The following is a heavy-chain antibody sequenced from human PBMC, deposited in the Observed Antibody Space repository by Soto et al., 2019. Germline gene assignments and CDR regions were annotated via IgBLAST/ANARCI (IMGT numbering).Heavy chain of an antibody. CDR2: ISGSGGST. CDR1: GFTFSSYA. D-gene: IGHD6-13*01. CDR3: AKDRTYSSSPLELIWFDP. V-gene: IGHV3-23*01. Sequence: GGSLRLSCAASGFTFSSYAMSLVRQAPGKGLEWVSAISGSGGSTYYADSVKGRFTISRDNSKNTLYLQMNSLRAEDTAVYYCAKDRTYSSSPLELIWFDPWGQGTLVTVSS. J-gene: IGHJ5*02.